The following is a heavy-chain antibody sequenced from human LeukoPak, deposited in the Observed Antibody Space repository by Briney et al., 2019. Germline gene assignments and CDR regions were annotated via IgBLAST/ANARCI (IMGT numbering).Heavy chain of an antibody. CDR3: ARDMSGRGYYEHHMDV. CDR1: GYTITSGLS. D-gene: IGHD3-3*01. CDR2: ISHSASP. Sequence: SETLSLTCAVCGYTITSGLSWGRVRPPPGKGVEWIGTISHSASPDYKSPLESRLPISMDTSNNQFSLKLSSVTAADTAVYYCARDMSGRGYYEHHMDVWGKGTTVTVSS. V-gene: IGHV4-38-2*02. J-gene: IGHJ6*03.